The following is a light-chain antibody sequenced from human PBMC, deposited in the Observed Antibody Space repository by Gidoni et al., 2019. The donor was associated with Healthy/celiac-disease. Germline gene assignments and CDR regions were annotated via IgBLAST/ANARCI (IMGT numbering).Light chain of an antibody. Sequence: QSDLTQPASVSGSPGQSITISCTGTSSDVGSYNLVSWYQQHQGKAPKLMIYEGSKRPSGVSNRFSGSKSGSTASLTISGLQAEDEADYYCCSYAGSSTFDVVFGGGTKLTVL. J-gene: IGLJ2*01. CDR2: EGS. CDR3: CSYAGSSTFDVV. V-gene: IGLV2-23*03. CDR1: SSDVGSYNL.